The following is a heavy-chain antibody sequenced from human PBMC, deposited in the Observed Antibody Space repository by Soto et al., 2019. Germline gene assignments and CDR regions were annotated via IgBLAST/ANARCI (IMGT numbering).Heavy chain of an antibody. V-gene: IGHV3-23*01. J-gene: IGHJ4*02. Sequence: EVKLSESGGGFIPPGASARLSCITSGFIFDNYAMSWVRQSPRRGLEWVAAISGSGHATYYTQSVQGRFIISRDKSKKTVFLQMNTLRAEDTAVYYCAKGRYFDSSGGCANYWGLGTLVTVSS. CDR3: AKGRYFDSSGGCANY. CDR2: ISGSGHAT. CDR1: GFIFDNYA. D-gene: IGHD3-22*01.